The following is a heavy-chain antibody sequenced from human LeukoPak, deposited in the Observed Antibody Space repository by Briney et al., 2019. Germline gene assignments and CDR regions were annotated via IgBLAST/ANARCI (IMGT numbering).Heavy chain of an antibody. V-gene: IGHV3-9*01. Sequence: QPGRSLRLSCAASGFTFDDYAMHWVRQAPGKGLEWVSGISWNSGSIGYADSVKGRFTISRDNAKNSLYLQMNSLRAEDTALYYCAKENWNDDQIYYYGMDVWGQGTTVTVSS. D-gene: IGHD1-1*01. CDR1: GFTFDDYA. J-gene: IGHJ6*02. CDR3: AKENWNDDQIYYYGMDV. CDR2: ISWNSGSI.